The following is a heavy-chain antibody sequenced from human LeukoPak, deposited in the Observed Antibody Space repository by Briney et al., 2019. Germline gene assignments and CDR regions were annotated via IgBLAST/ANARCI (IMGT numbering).Heavy chain of an antibody. D-gene: IGHD3-16*01. Sequence: ASVKVSCKASGYTFTSYDINWVRQATGQGLEWMGWMNPNSGNTGYAQKFQGRVTMTRNTSISTDYMELSRLRSEDTGVYCCVLGPGEGEQSWGQGTLVTVSS. CDR3: VLGPGEGEQS. CDR2: MNPNSGNT. V-gene: IGHV1-8*01. CDR1: GYTFTSYD. J-gene: IGHJ4*02.